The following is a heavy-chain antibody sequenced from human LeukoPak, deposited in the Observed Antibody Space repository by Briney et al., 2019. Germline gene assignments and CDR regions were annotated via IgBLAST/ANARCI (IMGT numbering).Heavy chain of an antibody. CDR3: ARDLASGNHPDGFDV. CDR2: MLYDGSGI. Sequence: GGSLRLSCAASGFSFRLYGMPWVRQPPGKGLEGLALMLYDGSGIYYADSVKGRFSVSRDNSNYMFYLQMTSLRAEDSAVYYCARDLASGNHPDGFDVWAQGTLVTVSS. D-gene: IGHD1-14*01. J-gene: IGHJ3*01. V-gene: IGHV3-33*05. CDR1: GFSFRLYG.